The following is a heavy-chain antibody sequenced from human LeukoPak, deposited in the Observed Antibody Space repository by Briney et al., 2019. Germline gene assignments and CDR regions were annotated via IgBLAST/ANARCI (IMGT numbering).Heavy chain of an antibody. V-gene: IGHV3-23*01. CDR2: ISDSGGST. CDR1: GFTFSDYA. Sequence: GGSLRLSCVASGFTFSDYAMSWVRQAPGKGLEWVSGISDSGGSTYYADSVKGRCTISRDNSKNTVSLQMNNLRAEDTAVYYCARDGPATLDYWGQGILVTVSS. D-gene: IGHD2-2*01. CDR3: ARDGPATLDY. J-gene: IGHJ4*02.